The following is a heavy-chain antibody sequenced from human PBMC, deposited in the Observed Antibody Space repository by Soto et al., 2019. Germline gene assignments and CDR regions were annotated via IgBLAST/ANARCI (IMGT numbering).Heavy chain of an antibody. J-gene: IGHJ4*02. D-gene: IGHD6-6*01. CDR2: IYYSGST. CDR3: ARVEDPYSSSSGIEY. V-gene: IGHV4-31*03. CDR1: GGSISSGGYY. Sequence: SETLSLTCTVSGGSISSGGYYWSWIRQHPGKGLEWIGYIYYSGSTYYNPSLKSRVTISVDTSKNQFSLKLSSVTAADTAVYYCARVEDPYSSSSGIEYWGQGTLVTVPQ.